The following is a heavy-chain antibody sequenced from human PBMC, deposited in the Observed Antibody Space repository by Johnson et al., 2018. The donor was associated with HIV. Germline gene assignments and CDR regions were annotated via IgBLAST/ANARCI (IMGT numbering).Heavy chain of an antibody. J-gene: IGHJ3*02. V-gene: IGHV3-30*18. Sequence: QVQLVESGGGVVQPGGSLRLSCAASGFTFSSYAMHWVRQAPGKGLEWVAVISYDGSNKYYADSVKGRFTISRDNSKSTLYLQMNSLRPEDTAVYYCAKERRAPRAFDIWGQGTMVTVSS. CDR1: GFTFSSYA. CDR3: AKERRAPRAFDI. CDR2: ISYDGSNK.